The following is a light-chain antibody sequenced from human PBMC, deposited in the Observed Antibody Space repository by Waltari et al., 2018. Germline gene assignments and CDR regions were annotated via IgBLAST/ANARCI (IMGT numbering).Light chain of an antibody. J-gene: IGKJ3*01. V-gene: IGKV3D-15*01. CDR1: QSVSSN. CDR3: QQYNNLPPLFT. Sequence: EIVMTQSPATMSVSPGDRATLSCRASQSVSSNLAWYQQKPGQAPRLLIYGASTRATGIPARFSGTASGTEFTLTISSLQSEDFAVYYCQQYNNLPPLFTFGPGTKVDMK. CDR2: GAS.